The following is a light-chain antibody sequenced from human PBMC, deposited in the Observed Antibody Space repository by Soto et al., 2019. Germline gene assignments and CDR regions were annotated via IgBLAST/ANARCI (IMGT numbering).Light chain of an antibody. CDR3: CSYAGSSTFD. CDR1: SSDVGSYNL. J-gene: IGLJ2*01. Sequence: SVLTQPASVSGSPGQSITISCTGTSSDVGSYNLVSWYQQHPGKAPKLMIYEGSKRPSGVSNRFSGSKSGNTASLTISGLQAEDEADYYCCSYAGSSTFDFGGGTKLTVL. CDR2: EGS. V-gene: IGLV2-23*03.